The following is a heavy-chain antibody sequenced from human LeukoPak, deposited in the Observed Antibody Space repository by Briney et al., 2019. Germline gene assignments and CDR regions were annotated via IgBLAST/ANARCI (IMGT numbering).Heavy chain of an antibody. V-gene: IGHV4-4*07. CDR2: TYTSGDT. CDR1: RASISDNY. Sequence: PSETLSLTCTVSRASISDNYWSWSRQPAGKALEWIGRTYTSGDTNYNPSLKRRASVSVDTSKNQFYLSLRYVTAADTAVYYCTIGGASGSLAHWGPGTLVTVSS. D-gene: IGHD6-13*01. J-gene: IGHJ4*02. CDR3: TIGGASGSLAH.